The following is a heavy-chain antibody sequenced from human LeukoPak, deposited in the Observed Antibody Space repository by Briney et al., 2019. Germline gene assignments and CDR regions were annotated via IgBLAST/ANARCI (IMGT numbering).Heavy chain of an antibody. CDR3: ARHPLIAVAGPAYWFDP. CDR2: IYPGDSDT. J-gene: IGHJ5*02. CDR1: GYSFTSFW. D-gene: IGHD6-19*01. V-gene: IGHV5-51*01. Sequence: GESLKISCKGSGYSFTSFWIGWVRQMPEKGLEWMGIIYPGDSDTRYSPSFQGQVTISADKSISTAYLQWSSLKASDTAMYYCARHPLIAVAGPAYWFDPWGQGTLVTVSS.